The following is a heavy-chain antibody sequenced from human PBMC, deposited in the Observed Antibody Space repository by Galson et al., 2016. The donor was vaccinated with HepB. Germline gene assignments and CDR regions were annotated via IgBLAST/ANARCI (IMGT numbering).Heavy chain of an antibody. V-gene: IGHV1-18*04. CDR3: ARGANGMVYATITWFDP. CDR1: GYTFTSYG. D-gene: IGHD2-8*01. Sequence: SVKVSCKASGYTFTSYGISWVRQAPGQGLEWMGWISGYNGNTNYAQKLQGRVTMTTDTSTSTAYMELRSLRSDDTAVYYCARGANGMVYATITWFDPWGQGTTVTVSS. J-gene: IGHJ5*01. CDR2: ISGYNGNT.